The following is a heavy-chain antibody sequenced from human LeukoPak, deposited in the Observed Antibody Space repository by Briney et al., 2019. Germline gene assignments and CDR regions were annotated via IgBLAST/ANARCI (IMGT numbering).Heavy chain of an antibody. D-gene: IGHD1/OR15-1a*01. CDR3: ARRSAPASVEHNMDV. V-gene: IGHV5-51*01. CDR2: IYPGDSDT. CDR1: GYNFTNYW. Sequence: HGESLKISCKGSGYNFTNYWIGWVRQMPGKGLEWMGIIYPGDSDTRYSPSFQGQVTISADKSISTAYLQWSSLKASDTAIYYCARRSAPASVEHNMDVWGQGTTVSVSS. J-gene: IGHJ6*02.